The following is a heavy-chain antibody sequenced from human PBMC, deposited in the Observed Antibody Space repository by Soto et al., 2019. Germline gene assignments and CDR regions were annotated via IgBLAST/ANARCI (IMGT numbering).Heavy chain of an antibody. Sequence: SETLSLTCSVSGDSISNYYWSWIRQPPGKGLEWIGYIYYSGTTSYNPSFKSRVTISVDTSKNQFSLDLNYVTAADTAVYYCARPNNLGGSGFDIWDQGTMVTVSS. D-gene: IGHD3-16*01. V-gene: IGHV4-59*01. CDR1: GDSISNYY. CDR2: IYYSGTT. CDR3: ARPNNLGGSGFDI. J-gene: IGHJ3*02.